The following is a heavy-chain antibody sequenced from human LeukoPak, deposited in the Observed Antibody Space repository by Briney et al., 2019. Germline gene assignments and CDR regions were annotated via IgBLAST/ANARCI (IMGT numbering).Heavy chain of an antibody. CDR1: GRAFRSDA. CDR2: IIPIFGTA. J-gene: IGHJ5*02. V-gene: IGHV1-69*13. D-gene: IGHD6-6*01. Sequence: SVKVSCKASGRAFRSDAISRVRQAPGQGLEWMGGIIPIFGTANYAQKFQGRVTITADESTSTAYIELSSLRSEDTAVYYCVIAADVDNWFDPWGQGTLVTVSS. CDR3: VIAADVDNWFDP.